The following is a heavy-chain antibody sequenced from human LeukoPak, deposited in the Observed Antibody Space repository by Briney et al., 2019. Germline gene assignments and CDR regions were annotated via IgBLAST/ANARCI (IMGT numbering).Heavy chain of an antibody. CDR2: FSGTSTN. CDR1: GFTFSSYA. CDR3: AKLKQWQPQRYFFEY. D-gene: IGHD6-19*01. V-gene: IGHV3-23*01. J-gene: IGHJ4*02. Sequence: GGSLRLSCAASGFTFSSYAMSWVRQAPGKGLEWVSTFSGTSTNSYADAVKGRVTISRDNSKNTLYLQMNSLRAEDTAVYYCAKLKQWQPQRYFFEYWGQGALVTV.